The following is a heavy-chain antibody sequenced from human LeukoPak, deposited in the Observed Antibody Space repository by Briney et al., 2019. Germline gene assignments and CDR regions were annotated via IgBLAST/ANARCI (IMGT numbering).Heavy chain of an antibody. CDR2: FGPEDGET. V-gene: IGHV1-24*01. J-gene: IGHJ3*02. Sequence: ASVKVSCKVSGYTLTELSMHWVRQAPGKGLEWMGGFGPEDGETIYAQKFQGRVTMTEDTSTDTAYMELSSLRSEDTAVYYCATQWSNRPLKYAFDIWGQGTMATVSS. CDR3: ATQWSNRPLKYAFDI. CDR1: GYTLTELS. D-gene: IGHD2-8*01.